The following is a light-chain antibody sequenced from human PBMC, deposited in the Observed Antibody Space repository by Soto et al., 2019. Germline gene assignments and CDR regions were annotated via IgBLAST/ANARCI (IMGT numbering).Light chain of an antibody. V-gene: IGLV2-14*01. Sequence: SALTQPASVSGSPGQSITISCTGTSSDVGIYNYVSWYQQHPGKAPKLMIYQVTNWPSGVSNRFSGSKSGNTASLTISGLQAEDEADYYCSSYTGSTNDGFGTGTRVTV. CDR2: QVT. CDR1: SSDVGIYNY. J-gene: IGLJ1*01. CDR3: SSYTGSTNDG.